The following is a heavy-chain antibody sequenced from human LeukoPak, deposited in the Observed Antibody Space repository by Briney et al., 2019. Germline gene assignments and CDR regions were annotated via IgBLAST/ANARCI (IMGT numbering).Heavy chain of an antibody. CDR1: GYTFTSYA. CDR2: INTNTGNP. CDR3: ARARSGWTSDAFDI. V-gene: IGHV7-4-1*02. Sequence: ASVKVSCKASGYTFTSYAMDWVRQAPGQGLEWMGWINTNTGNPTYAQGFTGRFVFSLDTSVSTAYLQISSLKAEDTAVYYCARARSGWTSDAFDIWGQGTMVTVSS. J-gene: IGHJ3*02. D-gene: IGHD6-19*01.